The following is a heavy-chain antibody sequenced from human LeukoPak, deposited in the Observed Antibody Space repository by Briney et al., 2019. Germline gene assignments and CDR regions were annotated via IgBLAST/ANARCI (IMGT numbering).Heavy chain of an antibody. J-gene: IGHJ4*02. CDR2: ISGSGGST. V-gene: IGHV3-23*01. D-gene: IGHD6-13*01. CDR1: GFTFSSHV. Sequence: PGGSLRLSCAASGFTFSSHVMSWVRQAPGKGLGWVSVISGSGGSTDYADSVKGRFTISRDNSKNTLYLQMNSLRAEDTAVYYCAKDSRYSSSPLDYWGQGTLVTVSS. CDR3: AKDSRYSSSPLDY.